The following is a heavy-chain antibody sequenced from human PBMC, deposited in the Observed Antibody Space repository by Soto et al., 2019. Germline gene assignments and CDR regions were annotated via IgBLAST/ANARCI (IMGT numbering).Heavy chain of an antibody. CDR2: INHSGST. V-gene: IGHV4-34*01. Sequence: QVQLQQWGAGLLKPSETLSLTCAVYGGSFSGYYWSWIRQPPGKGLEWIGEINHSGSTNYNPSLKSRVTISVDTSKNQFSLKLSSVTAADTAVYDCARGEAYYMDVWGKGTTVTVSS. J-gene: IGHJ6*03. CDR1: GGSFSGYY. CDR3: ARGEAYYMDV.